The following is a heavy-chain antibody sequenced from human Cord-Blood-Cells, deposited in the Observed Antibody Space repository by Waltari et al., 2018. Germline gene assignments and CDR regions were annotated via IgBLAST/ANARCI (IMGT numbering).Heavy chain of an antibody. CDR2: ISYDGSNK. D-gene: IGHD7-27*01. J-gene: IGHJ4*02. Sequence: QVQLVESGGGVVQPGRSLRLSCAASGFTFSSHGMHWVRQAPGKGLEWVAVISYDGSNKYYADSVKGRFTISRDNSKNTLYLQMNSLRAEDTAVYYCAITGDETGYFDYWGQGTLVTVSS. V-gene: IGHV3-30*03. CDR1: GFTFSSHG. CDR3: AITGDETGYFDY.